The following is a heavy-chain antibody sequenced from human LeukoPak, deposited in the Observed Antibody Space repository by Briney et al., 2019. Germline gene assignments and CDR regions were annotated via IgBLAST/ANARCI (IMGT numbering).Heavy chain of an antibody. J-gene: IGHJ3*01. CDR1: GGSISVSGYY. D-gene: IGHD3-22*01. CDR3: ARTHSSLDAFDV. CDR2: IYYSGTT. V-gene: IGHV4-39*01. Sequence: TSETLSLTCSVSGGSISVSGYYWGWSRQSPEKGLEWIANIYYSGTTYYSPSLESRVTISVETSKSQFSLRMTSVAAADTAVYYCARTHSSLDAFDVWGQGTMVIVSS.